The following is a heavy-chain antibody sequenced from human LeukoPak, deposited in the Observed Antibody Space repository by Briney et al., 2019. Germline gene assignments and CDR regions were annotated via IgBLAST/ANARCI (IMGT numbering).Heavy chain of an antibody. D-gene: IGHD3-10*02. CDR1: GFTFSSYA. CDR2: ISASGGST. Sequence: GGSLRLSCAASGFTFSSYAMSWVRQAPRKGLEWVSAISASGGSTHYADSVKGRFTISRDNSRNTLYLQMNSLRAEDTAVYYCARNTPLFGELFKPSDYWGQGTLVTVSS. J-gene: IGHJ4*02. CDR3: ARNTPLFGELFKPSDY. V-gene: IGHV3-23*01.